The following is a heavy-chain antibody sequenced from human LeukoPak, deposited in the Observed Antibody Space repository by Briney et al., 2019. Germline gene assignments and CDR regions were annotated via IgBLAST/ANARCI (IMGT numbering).Heavy chain of an antibody. V-gene: IGHV3-74*01. CDR2: INTDGSST. D-gene: IGHD2-2*01. J-gene: IGHJ4*02. Sequence: GGSLRLSCAASGFTFSSYWMHWVRQAPGKGLVWVSRINTDGSSTRYADSVKGRFTISRDNAKNTLYLQMNSLRAEDTAVYYCARDLGYCSSTSCSGLDYWGQGTLVTASS. CDR1: GFTFSSYW. CDR3: ARDLGYCSSTSCSGLDY.